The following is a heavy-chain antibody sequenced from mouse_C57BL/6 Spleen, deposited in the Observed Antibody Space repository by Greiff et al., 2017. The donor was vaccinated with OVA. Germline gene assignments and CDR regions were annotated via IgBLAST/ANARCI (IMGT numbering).Heavy chain of an antibody. V-gene: IGHV1-39*01. J-gene: IGHJ2*01. CDR3: ARSAITTVVAPFDY. CDR2: INPNYGTT. Sequence: VQLQQSGPELVKPGASVKISCKASGYSFTDYNMNWVKQSNGKSLEWIGVINPNYGTTSYNQKFKGKATLTVDQSSSTAYMQLNSLTSEDSAVYDCARSAITTVVAPFDYWGQGTTLTVSS. D-gene: IGHD1-1*01. CDR1: GYSFTDYN.